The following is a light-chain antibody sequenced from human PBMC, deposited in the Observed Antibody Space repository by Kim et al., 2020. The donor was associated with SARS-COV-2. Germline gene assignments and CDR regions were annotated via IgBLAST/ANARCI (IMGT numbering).Light chain of an antibody. CDR1: SGHSSYA. CDR2: LNSDGSH. V-gene: IGLV4-69*01. Sequence: QPVLTQSPSASVSLGASVKLTCTLSSGHSSYAIAWHQQQPEKGPRYLMKLNSDGSHSKGDGIPDRFSGSSSGAERYLTISSLQSEDEADYYCQTWGTGINWVFGGGTQLTVL. J-gene: IGLJ3*02. CDR3: QTWGTGINWV.